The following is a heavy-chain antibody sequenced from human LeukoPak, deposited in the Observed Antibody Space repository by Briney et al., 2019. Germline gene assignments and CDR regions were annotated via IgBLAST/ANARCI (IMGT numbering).Heavy chain of an antibody. Sequence: GGSLRLSCAASGFTVSSNYMSWVRQAPGKGLEWVSVIYSGGSTYYADSVKGRFTISRDNSKNTLYLQMNSLRAEDTAVYYCARDAHVLRYFDWLTSLYYYYYYMDVWGKGTTVTISS. D-gene: IGHD3-9*01. CDR1: GFTVSSNY. CDR2: IYSGGST. J-gene: IGHJ6*03. CDR3: ARDAHVLRYFDWLTSLYYYYYYMDV. V-gene: IGHV3-66*01.